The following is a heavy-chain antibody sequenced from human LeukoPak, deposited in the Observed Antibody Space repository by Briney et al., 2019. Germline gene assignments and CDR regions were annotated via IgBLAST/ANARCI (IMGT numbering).Heavy chain of an antibody. CDR3: ARDQGIVVAGTPFDY. Sequence: ASVKVSCKASGYTFTSYGISWVRQAPGQGLEWVGWISAYNGNTNYAQKLQGRVTMTTDTSTSTAYMELRSLRSDDTAVYYCARDQGIVVAGTPFDYWGQGTLVTVSS. D-gene: IGHD6-19*01. CDR2: ISAYNGNT. CDR1: GYTFTSYG. J-gene: IGHJ4*02. V-gene: IGHV1-18*01.